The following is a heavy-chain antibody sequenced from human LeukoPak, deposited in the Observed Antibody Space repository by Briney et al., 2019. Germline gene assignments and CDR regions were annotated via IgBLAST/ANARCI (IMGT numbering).Heavy chain of an antibody. CDR1: GFTVSSNY. J-gene: IGHJ4*02. CDR2: IYSGGST. D-gene: IGHD3-3*01. Sequence: GGSLRLSCAASGFTVSSNYMSWVRQAPGKGLEWVSFIYSGGSTYYADSVKGRFTISRDNSKNTLYLQMNSLRAEDAAVYYCARGLASGYPPIPFDYWGQGTLVTVSS. CDR3: ARGLASGYPPIPFDY. V-gene: IGHV3-66*01.